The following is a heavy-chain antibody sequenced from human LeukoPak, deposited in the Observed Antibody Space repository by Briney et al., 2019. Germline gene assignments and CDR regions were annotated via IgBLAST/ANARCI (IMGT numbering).Heavy chain of an antibody. J-gene: IGHJ4*02. Sequence: GGSLRLSCAASGFTFSDHYMDWVRQAPGKGLEWVGRTRNKANSYTTEYAASVKGRFTISRDDSKNSLYLQMNSLKTEDTAVYYCAREGMMITFGGVIVHPRYYFDYWGQGTLVTVSS. D-gene: IGHD3-16*02. CDR2: TRNKANSYTT. CDR3: AREGMMITFGGVIVHPRYYFDY. CDR1: GFTFSDHY. V-gene: IGHV3-72*01.